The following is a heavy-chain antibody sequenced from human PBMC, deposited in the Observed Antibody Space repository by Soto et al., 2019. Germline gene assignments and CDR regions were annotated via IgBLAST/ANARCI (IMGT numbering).Heavy chain of an antibody. D-gene: IGHD2-8*01. V-gene: IGHV3-23*01. CDR1: GFTFSSYA. CDR2: ISGSGGST. CDR3: AKSRVYAIYNWFDP. Sequence: EVQLLESGGGLVQPGGSLRLSCAASGFTFSSYAMSWVRQAPGKGLEWVSAISGSGGSTYYADSVKGRFTISRDNYKNTLYLRMNSLRAEDTAVYYCAKSRVYAIYNWFDPWGQGTLVTVSS. J-gene: IGHJ5*02.